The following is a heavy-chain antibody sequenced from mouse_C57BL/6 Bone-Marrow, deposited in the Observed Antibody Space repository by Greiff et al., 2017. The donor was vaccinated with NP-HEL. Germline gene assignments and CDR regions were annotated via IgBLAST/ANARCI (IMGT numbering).Heavy chain of an antibody. J-gene: IGHJ1*03. V-gene: IGHV1-7*01. CDR2: INPSSGYT. Sequence: VQRVESGAELAKPGASVKLSCKASGYTFTSYWMPWVKQRPGQGLEWIGYINPSSGYTKYNQKFKDKATLTADKSSSTAYMQLNSLTYEDSAVYYCARPSYFDVWGTGTTLTVSS. CDR3: ARPSYFDV. CDR1: GYTFTSYW.